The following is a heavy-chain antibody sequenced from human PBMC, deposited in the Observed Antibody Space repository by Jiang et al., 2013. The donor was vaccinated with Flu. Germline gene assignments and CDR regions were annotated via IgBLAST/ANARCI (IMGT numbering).Heavy chain of an antibody. J-gene: IGHJ2*01. CDR3: ARFPMRDCISTTCYSSLYFDL. CDR2: IDPADSYI. Sequence: PGESLTISCQVSGYKFTDYWINWVRQLPGKGLEWVGNIDPADSYINYSPSFQGHVGISTDRSISTVYLQWRSLKASDTAIYYCARFPMRDCISTTCYSSLYFDLWGRGTLVTVSS. D-gene: IGHD2/OR15-2a*01. V-gene: IGHV5-10-1*01. CDR1: GYKFTDYW.